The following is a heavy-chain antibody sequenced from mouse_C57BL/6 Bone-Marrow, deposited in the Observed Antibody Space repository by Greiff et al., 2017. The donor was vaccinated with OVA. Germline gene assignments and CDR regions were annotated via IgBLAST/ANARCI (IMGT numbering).Heavy chain of an antibody. J-gene: IGHJ3*01. CDR2: IDPSDSYT. V-gene: IGHV1-50*01. CDR3: ARSWTTVVATDAY. CDR1: GYTFTSYW. D-gene: IGHD1-1*01. Sequence: QVQLQQPGAELVKPGASVKLSCKASGYTFTSYWMQWVKQRPGQGLEWIGEIDPSDSYTNYNQKFKGKATLTVDTSSSTAYMQLSSLTSEDSAVYYCARSWTTVVATDAYWGQGTLVTVSA.